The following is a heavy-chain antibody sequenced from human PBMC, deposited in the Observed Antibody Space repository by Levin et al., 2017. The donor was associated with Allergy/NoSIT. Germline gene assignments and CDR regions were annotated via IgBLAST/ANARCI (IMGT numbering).Heavy chain of an antibody. CDR3: ARDNSRLPDAFDI. V-gene: IGHV3-9*01. Sequence: GGSLRLSCAASGFTFDDYAMHWVRQAPGKGLEWVSGISWNSSSIGYADSVKGRFTISRDNAKNSLYLQMNSLRTEDTALYYCARDNSRLPDAFDIWGQETMVIVAS. CDR2: ISWNSSSI. D-gene: IGHD6-13*01. CDR1: GFTFDDYA. J-gene: IGHJ3*02.